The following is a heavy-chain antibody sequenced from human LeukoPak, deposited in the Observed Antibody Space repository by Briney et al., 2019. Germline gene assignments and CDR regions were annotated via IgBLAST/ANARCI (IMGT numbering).Heavy chain of an antibody. CDR2: IRSKAYGGTT. CDR3: TRREESDFWSDQGSYFQH. V-gene: IGHV3-49*04. D-gene: IGHD3-3*01. Sequence: GGSLRLSCTASGFTFGDYAMSWVRQAPGKGLEWVGFIRSKAYGGTTEYAASVKGRFTISRDDSKSIAYLQMNSLKTEDTAVYYCTRREESDFWSDQGSYFQHWGQGTLVTVSS. CDR1: GFTFGDYA. J-gene: IGHJ1*01.